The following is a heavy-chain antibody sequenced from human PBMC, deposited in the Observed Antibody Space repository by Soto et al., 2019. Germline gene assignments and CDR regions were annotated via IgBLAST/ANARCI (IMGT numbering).Heavy chain of an antibody. Sequence: ASVKVSCKASGDTFSSYTISWVRQAPGQGLEWMGGIIPMFGAANYAQKFQGRVTITADESTSTAYMELSSLRSEDTAVYYCAPLNDFRGFDPWGQGTLVTVSS. D-gene: IGHD3-3*01. CDR1: GDTFSSYT. CDR2: IIPMFGAA. CDR3: APLNDFRGFDP. V-gene: IGHV1-69*13. J-gene: IGHJ5*02.